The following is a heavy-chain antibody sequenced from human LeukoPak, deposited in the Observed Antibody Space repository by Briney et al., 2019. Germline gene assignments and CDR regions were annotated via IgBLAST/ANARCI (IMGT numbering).Heavy chain of an antibody. CDR1: GGSFSGYY. J-gene: IGHJ6*02. Sequence: SETLSLTCAVYGGSFSGYYWSWIRQPPGKGLEWIGEINHSGSTNYNPSLESRVTISVDTSKNQFSLKLSSVTAADTAVYYCARVISSSLASSWYRNYYYGMDVWGQGTTVTVSS. CDR2: INHSGST. V-gene: IGHV4-34*01. CDR3: ARVISSSLASSWYRNYYYGMDV. D-gene: IGHD6-13*01.